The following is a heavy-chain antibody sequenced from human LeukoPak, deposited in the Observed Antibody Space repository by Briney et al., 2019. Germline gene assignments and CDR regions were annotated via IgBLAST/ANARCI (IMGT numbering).Heavy chain of an antibody. Sequence: PSETLSLTCAVYGGSFSGYYWSWIRQPPGEGLEWIGEITHSGSTNYNPSLKSRVTISVDTSKNQFSLKLNSVTAADTAVYYCARRRDWNDVLDFWGQGTLVIVSS. J-gene: IGHJ4*02. V-gene: IGHV4-34*01. CDR1: GGSFSGYY. CDR2: ITHSGST. CDR3: ARRRDWNDVLDF. D-gene: IGHD1-1*01.